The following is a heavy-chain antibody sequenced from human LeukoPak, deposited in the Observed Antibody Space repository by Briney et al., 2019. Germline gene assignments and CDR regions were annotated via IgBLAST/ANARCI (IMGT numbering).Heavy chain of an antibody. CDR3: ARTPISDFYDSAGYYYESRILFDY. Sequence: GGSLRLSCAASGFSFSNYEMNWVRQAPGKGLEWVSYISSSGSAIYYADSVKGRFTISRDNANNSLYLQMNSLRDEDTAVYYCARTPISDFYDSAGYYYESRILFDYWGQGTLVTVSS. CDR1: GFSFSNYE. J-gene: IGHJ4*02. V-gene: IGHV3-48*03. CDR2: ISSSGSAI. D-gene: IGHD3-22*01.